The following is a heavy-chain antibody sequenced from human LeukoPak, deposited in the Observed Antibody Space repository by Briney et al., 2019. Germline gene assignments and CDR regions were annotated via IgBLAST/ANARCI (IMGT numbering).Heavy chain of an antibody. J-gene: IGHJ3*02. D-gene: IGHD3-22*01. CDR2: ISGSGGST. CDR3: AKDNPSNYYDSSGYYFHAFDI. CDR1: GFTFSSYA. Sequence: GGSLRLSCAASGFTFSSYAMSWVRQAPGKGLEWVSAISGSGGSTYYADSVKGRLTIFREHSKKTLYMQNDSLRAEDTPVYYCAKDNPSNYYDSSGYYFHAFDIWGQGTMVTVSS. V-gene: IGHV3-23*01.